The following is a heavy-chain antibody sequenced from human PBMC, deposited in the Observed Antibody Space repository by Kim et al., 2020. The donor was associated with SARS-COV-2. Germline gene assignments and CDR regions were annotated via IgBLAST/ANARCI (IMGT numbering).Heavy chain of an antibody. CDR3: ARSPYVAVAFAGFDP. Sequence: PSLKSRVTISVDTSKNQFSLKLSSVTAADTAVYYCARSPYVAVAFAGFDPWGQGTLVTVSS. D-gene: IGHD6-19*01. V-gene: IGHV4-34*01. J-gene: IGHJ5*02.